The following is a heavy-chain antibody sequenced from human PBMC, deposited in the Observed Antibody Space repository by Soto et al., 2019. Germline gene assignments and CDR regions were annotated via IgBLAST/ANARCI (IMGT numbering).Heavy chain of an antibody. CDR3: ARGAGTIFGVADWYYYYGMDV. J-gene: IGHJ6*02. CDR2: INHSGST. D-gene: IGHD3-3*01. V-gene: IGHV4-34*01. CDR1: GGSFSGYY. Sequence: PSETLSLTCAVYGGSFSGYYWSWIRQPPGKGLEWIGEINHSGSTNYNPSLKSRVTISVDKSKNQFSLKLSSVTAADTAVYYCARGAGTIFGVADWYYYYGMDVWGQGTTVTVSS.